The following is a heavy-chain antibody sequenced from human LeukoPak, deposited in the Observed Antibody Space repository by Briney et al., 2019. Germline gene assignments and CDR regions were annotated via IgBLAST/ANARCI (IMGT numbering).Heavy chain of an antibody. CDR2: IYNGGST. CDR3: ARAVSNDYAAR. CDR1: GFTVSNNY. Sequence: PGGSLRLSCAASGFTVSNNYMSWVRQAPGKGLEWVSIIYNGGSTYYADSVKGRFTMSRDNSKNTLYLQMNSLRAEDTAVYYCARAVSNDYAARWGQGTLVTVSS. D-gene: IGHD4-17*01. J-gene: IGHJ4*02. V-gene: IGHV3-53*01.